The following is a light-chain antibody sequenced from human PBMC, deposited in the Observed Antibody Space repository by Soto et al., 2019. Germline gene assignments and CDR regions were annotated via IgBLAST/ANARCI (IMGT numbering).Light chain of an antibody. CDR2: DVS. CDR3: SSYTTRSTFGV. V-gene: IGLV2-14*01. CDR1: SSDVGDYNY. J-gene: IGLJ2*01. Sequence: QSVLTQPASVSGSPGQSITISCTGTSSDVGDYNYVSWYQQHPGKVPKLMIYDVSNRPSGISNRFSGSKSGNTASLTISGLQAEDEADYYCSSYTTRSTFGVFGGGTKLTVL.